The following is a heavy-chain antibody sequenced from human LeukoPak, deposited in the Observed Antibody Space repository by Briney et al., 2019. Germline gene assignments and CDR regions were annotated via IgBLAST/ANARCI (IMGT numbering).Heavy chain of an antibody. CDR1: GYTFTSYG. CDR3: ARDWSLYYDFWSGYGPAYYYYYGMDV. CDR2: ISAYNGNT. J-gene: IGHJ6*02. Sequence: SVKVSCKASGYTFTSYGISWVRQAPGQGLEWMGWISAYNGNTNYAQKLQGRVTMTTDTSTSTAYMELRSLRSDDTAVYYCARDWSLYYDFWSGYGPAYYYYYGMDVWGQGTTVTVSS. D-gene: IGHD3-3*01. V-gene: IGHV1-18*01.